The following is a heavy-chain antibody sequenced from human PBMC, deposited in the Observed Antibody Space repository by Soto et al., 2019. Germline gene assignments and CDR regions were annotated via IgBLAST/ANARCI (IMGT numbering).Heavy chain of an antibody. CDR3: AREIRYCSGGSCEKTHFDY. Sequence: ASVKVSCKASGYTFTSFYMHWVRQAPGQGLEWMGIINPSGGSTSYAQKFQGRVTMTRDTSTSTVYMELSSLRSEDTAVYYCAREIRYCSGGSCEKTHFDYWGQGTLVTVSS. J-gene: IGHJ4*02. CDR1: GYTFTSFY. D-gene: IGHD2-15*01. CDR2: INPSGGST. V-gene: IGHV1-46*03.